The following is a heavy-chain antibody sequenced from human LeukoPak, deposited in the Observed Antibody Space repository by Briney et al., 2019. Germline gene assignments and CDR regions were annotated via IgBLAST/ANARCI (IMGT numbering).Heavy chain of an antibody. CDR3: ARSRLVVTGMDV. Sequence: GGSLRLSCAAYGFTFSRYAMHWVRQAPGKGLEYVSGIPRNGGSTYYANSVKGRFNISRDNCKNTLYLQMGSLRAEDMAVYYCARSRLVVTGMDVWGKGTTVTVSS. J-gene: IGHJ6*03. CDR2: IPRNGGST. V-gene: IGHV3-64*01. CDR1: GFTFSRYA. D-gene: IGHD3-22*01.